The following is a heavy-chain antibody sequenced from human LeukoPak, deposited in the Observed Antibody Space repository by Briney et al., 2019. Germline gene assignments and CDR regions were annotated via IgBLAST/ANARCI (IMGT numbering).Heavy chain of an antibody. D-gene: IGHD5-12*01. V-gene: IGHV1-69*13. CDR1: AGTFSSYA. CDR2: IIPMFGTA. J-gene: IGHJ4*02. Sequence: GASVKVSCKASAGTFSSYAISWVRQAPGQGLEWMGRIIPMFGTANYAQKFQARITITADESTSTVYMELSSLRSEDTAVYYCARQWKWLEPYFDYRGQGTLVTVSS. CDR3: ARQWKWLEPYFDY.